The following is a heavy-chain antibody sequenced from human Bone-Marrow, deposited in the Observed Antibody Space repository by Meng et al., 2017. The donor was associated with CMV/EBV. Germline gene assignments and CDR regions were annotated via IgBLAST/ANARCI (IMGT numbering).Heavy chain of an antibody. CDR3: AKSGGHDYAYHGMDV. Sequence: GESLKISCAASGFTFSSYSMNWVRQAPGKGLEWVSYISSSSSTIYYADSVKGRFTISRDNVKNSLYLQMNSLRVEDTALYYCAKSGGHDYAYHGMDVWGQGTTVTVSS. CDR2: ISSSSSTI. CDR1: GFTFSSYS. J-gene: IGHJ6*02. D-gene: IGHD4-17*01. V-gene: IGHV3-48*04.